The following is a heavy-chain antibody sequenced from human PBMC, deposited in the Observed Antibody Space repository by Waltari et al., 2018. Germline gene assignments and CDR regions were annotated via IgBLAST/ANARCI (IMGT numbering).Heavy chain of an antibody. CDR1: GGSFSGYS. J-gene: IGHJ4*02. D-gene: IGHD2-15*01. V-gene: IGHV4-34*01. CDR3: ARSSLRGPFDY. Sequence: QVQLQQWGAGLLKPSETLSLTCAVYGGSFSGYSWSWIRQPPGKGLEWIGEINHSGSTNYNPSLKRRVTISVDTSKNQFSLKLSSVTAADTAVYYCARSSLRGPFDYWGQGTLVTVSS. CDR2: INHSGST.